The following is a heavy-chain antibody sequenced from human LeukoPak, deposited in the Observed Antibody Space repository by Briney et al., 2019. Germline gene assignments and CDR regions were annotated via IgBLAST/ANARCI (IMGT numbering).Heavy chain of an antibody. Sequence: SETLSLTCTVSCGSIRSYYWSWIRQPAGKGLEWIGRIYTSGSTNYNPSLKSRVTTSVGTSKNQFSLKLSSMTPADTAVYYCARVAATGHNWFDPWGQGTLVTVSS. CDR3: ARVAATGHNWFDP. D-gene: IGHD6-25*01. CDR1: CGSIRSYY. V-gene: IGHV4-4*07. J-gene: IGHJ5*02. CDR2: IYTSGST.